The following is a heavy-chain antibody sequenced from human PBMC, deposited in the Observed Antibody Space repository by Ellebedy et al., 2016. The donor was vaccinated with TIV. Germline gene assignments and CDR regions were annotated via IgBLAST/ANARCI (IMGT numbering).Heavy chain of an antibody. Sequence: GESLKISXAASGFTFSSYWMSWVRQAPGKGLEWVANIKQDGSEKYYVDSVKGRFTISRDNAKNSLYLQMNSLRAEDTAVYYCHRGSTSAYYYYYYMDVWGKGTTVTVSS. J-gene: IGHJ6*03. CDR1: GFTFSSYW. CDR3: HRGSTSAYYYYYYMDV. CDR2: IKQDGSEK. D-gene: IGHD2-2*01. V-gene: IGHV3-7*01.